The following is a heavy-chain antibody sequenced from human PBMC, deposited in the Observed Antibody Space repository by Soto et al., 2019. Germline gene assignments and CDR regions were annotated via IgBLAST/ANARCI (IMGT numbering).Heavy chain of an antibody. Sequence: GGSLRLSCAASGFSFSPYSMNWVRQAPGEELEWVSSISPSSDYIYYADSVKGRFTISRDNAENSAFLQMNSLRAEDTAVYYCARSRYFGDISCYDLRGHGTLGTVSS. D-gene: IGHD2-2*01. V-gene: IGHV3-21*06. CDR1: GFSFSPYS. J-gene: IGHJ5*02. CDR2: ISPSSDYI. CDR3: ARSRYFGDISCYDL.